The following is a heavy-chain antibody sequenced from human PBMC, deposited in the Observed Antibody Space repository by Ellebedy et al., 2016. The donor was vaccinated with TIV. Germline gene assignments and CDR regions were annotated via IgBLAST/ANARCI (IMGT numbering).Heavy chain of an antibody. D-gene: IGHD2-21*01. V-gene: IGHV3-7*03. CDR1: GFTFNSYW. Sequence: GGSLRLSCAASGFTFNSYWMSWVRQAPGKGLEWVANINQDGSRIYYVDSVKGRFTISRDNAKNSVYLRMNTLRVEDTAVYHCVRDRAYGDSYPGYYGMDVWGQGTTVTVSS. J-gene: IGHJ6*02. CDR2: INQDGSRI. CDR3: VRDRAYGDSYPGYYGMDV.